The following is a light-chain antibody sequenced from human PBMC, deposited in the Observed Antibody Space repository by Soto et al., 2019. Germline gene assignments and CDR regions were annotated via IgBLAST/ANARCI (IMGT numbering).Light chain of an antibody. CDR2: DVT. Sequence: QSALTQPASVSGSPGQSITISCTGTSSDVGGYNYVSWYQQHPGKAPKLMIYDVTNRPSGVSNRFSGSKSGNTASLTISGLQVEDEADYYCGSYTSSSPYVVFGGGTKLTVL. J-gene: IGLJ2*01. CDR3: GSYTSSSPYVV. V-gene: IGLV2-14*01. CDR1: SSDVGGYNY.